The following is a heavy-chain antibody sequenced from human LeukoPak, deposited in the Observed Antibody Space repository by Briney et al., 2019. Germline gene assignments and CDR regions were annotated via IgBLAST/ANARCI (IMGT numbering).Heavy chain of an antibody. J-gene: IGHJ4*02. Sequence: PGGSLRLSCAASGFTFSSYGMHWVRQAPGKGLEWVAVIWYDGSNKYYADSVKGRFAISRDNAKNSLYLQMNSLRAEDTAVYYCAKQGEESRYDSSDYIDYWGQGTLVTVSS. CDR2: IWYDGSNK. CDR1: GFTFSSYG. V-gene: IGHV3-33*03. D-gene: IGHD3-22*01. CDR3: AKQGEESRYDSSDYIDY.